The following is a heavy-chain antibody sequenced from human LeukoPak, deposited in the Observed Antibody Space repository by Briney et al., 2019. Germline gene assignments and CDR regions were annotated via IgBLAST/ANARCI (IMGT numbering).Heavy chain of an antibody. CDR3: ARDFGGYCSGGSYYYYYYMDV. J-gene: IGHJ6*03. CDR1: GYTFTSYG. D-gene: IGHD2-15*01. CDR2: ISAYNGNT. Sequence: ASVKVSCKASGYTFTSYGISWVRQAPGQGLEWMGWISAYNGNTNYAQKLQGRVTMTTDTSTSTAYMELRSLRSDDTAVYYCARDFGGYCSGGSYYYYYYMDVWGKGATVTVSS. V-gene: IGHV1-18*01.